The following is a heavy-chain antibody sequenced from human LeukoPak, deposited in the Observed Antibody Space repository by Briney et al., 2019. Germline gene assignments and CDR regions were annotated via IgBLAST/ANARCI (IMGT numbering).Heavy chain of an antibody. CDR2: INPNSGGT. Sequence: ASVKVSCKASGYTLTGYYMHWVRQAPGQGLEWMGWINPNSGGTNFAQKFQGRVTMTRNTSISTAYMELSRLRSDDTAVYYCARGRGYSGYDYILNWFDPWGQGTLVTVSS. CDR3: ARGRGYSGYDYILNWFDP. D-gene: IGHD5-12*01. J-gene: IGHJ5*02. CDR1: GYTLTGYY. V-gene: IGHV1-2*02.